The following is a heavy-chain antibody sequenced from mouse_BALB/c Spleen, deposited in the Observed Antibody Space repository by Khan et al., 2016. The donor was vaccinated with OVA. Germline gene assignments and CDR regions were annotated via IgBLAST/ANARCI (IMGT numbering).Heavy chain of an antibody. CDR1: GYTFTSYW. Sequence: QVQLQQSGAELVKAGASVKMSCKASGYTFTSYWMHWVKQRLGQGLEWFAETNPTNGRTYYNEKFKSKATLTADTSSSKAYMLLSGLTFEDSTVYCGASIKKVVATCLDYWGQGTTLTVSS. V-gene: IGHV1S81*02. J-gene: IGHJ2*01. CDR2: TNPTNGRT. CDR3: ASIKKVVATCLDY. D-gene: IGHD1-1*01.